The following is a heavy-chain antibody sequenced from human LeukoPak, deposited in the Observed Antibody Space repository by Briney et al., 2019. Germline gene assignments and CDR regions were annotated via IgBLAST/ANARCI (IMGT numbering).Heavy chain of an antibody. CDR1: GYSISSGYY. V-gene: IGHV4-4*07. J-gene: IGHJ6*03. Sequence: SETLSLTCTVSGYSISSGYYWSWIRQPAGKGLEWIGRIYTSGSTNYNPSLKSRVTMSVDTSKNQFSLKLSSVTAADTAVYYCARDRYYDFWSGYWVYYYYMDVWGKGTTVTVSS. D-gene: IGHD3-3*01. CDR3: ARDRYYDFWSGYWVYYYYMDV. CDR2: IYTSGST.